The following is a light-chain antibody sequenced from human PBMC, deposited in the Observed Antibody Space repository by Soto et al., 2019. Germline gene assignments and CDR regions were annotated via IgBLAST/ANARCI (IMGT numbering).Light chain of an antibody. CDR2: EVS. CDR3: SSFTSGNTWV. CDR1: SSDVGAYDY. Sequence: QSALTQPASVSGSPGQSITISCTGSSSDVGAYDYVSWYQQHPGKAPKFMLYEVSNRPSGLSDRFSGSKSGNTASLTISGLHAEDEADYYCSSFTSGNTWVFGGGTKLTVL. J-gene: IGLJ3*02. V-gene: IGLV2-14*01.